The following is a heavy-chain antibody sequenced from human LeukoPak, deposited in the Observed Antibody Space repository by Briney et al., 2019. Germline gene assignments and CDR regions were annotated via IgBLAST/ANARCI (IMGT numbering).Heavy chain of an antibody. CDR2: IGGSSGKI. CDR1: GFTFSSYA. D-gene: IGHD3-10*01. J-gene: IGHJ5*02. CDR3: ATRSRFYYGSGSYS. Sequence: GGSLRLSCAASGFTFSSYAMTWVRQAPGKGLEWVSGIGGSSGKIFYADSVKGRFTISRDNSKNTLYLQMNSLRAEDTAVYYCATRSRFYYGSGSYSWGQGTLVTVSS. V-gene: IGHV3-23*01.